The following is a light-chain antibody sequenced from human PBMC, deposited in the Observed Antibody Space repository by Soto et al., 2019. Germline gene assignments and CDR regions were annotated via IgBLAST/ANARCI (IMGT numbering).Light chain of an antibody. J-gene: IGLJ1*01. V-gene: IGLV2-11*01. CDR3: CSYAGSYTYV. Sequence: QSVLTQPRSVSGSPGQSVTISCTGTSSDVGGYNYVSWYQQHPGKAPKLMFYDVSKRPSGVPDRFSGSKSGNTASLTISGLQAEDEADYYCCSYAGSYTYVFGTGTKVTVL. CDR2: DVS. CDR1: SSDVGGYNY.